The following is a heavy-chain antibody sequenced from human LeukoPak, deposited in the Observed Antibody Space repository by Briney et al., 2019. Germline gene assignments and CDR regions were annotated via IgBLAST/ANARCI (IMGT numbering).Heavy chain of an antibody. V-gene: IGHV5-51*01. D-gene: IGHD3-10*01. Sequence: GESLKISCKGSGYIFTSNWIGWVRQMPGKGLEWMGIIYPGDSDTTYSPSFQGQVTISADKSISTAYLQWSSLQASDTAMYYCARRFHASGGYGDYWGQGTLVTVSS. CDR2: IYPGDSDT. J-gene: IGHJ4*02. CDR1: GYIFTSNW. CDR3: ARRFHASGGYGDY.